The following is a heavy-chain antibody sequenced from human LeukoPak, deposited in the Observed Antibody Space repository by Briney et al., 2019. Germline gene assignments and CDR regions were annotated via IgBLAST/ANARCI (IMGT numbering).Heavy chain of an antibody. CDR3: ARDKRLLVRWGFDP. CDR1: GDSISSSNW. CDR2: IYHSGST. J-gene: IGHJ5*02. Sequence: SETLSLTCAVSGDSISSSNWWSWVRQPPGKGLEWIAEIYHSGSTNYNPSLKSRVTISVDKSKNQFSLKLSSVTAADTAVYYCARDKRLLVRWGFDPWGQGTLVTVSS. V-gene: IGHV4-4*02. D-gene: IGHD3-10*01.